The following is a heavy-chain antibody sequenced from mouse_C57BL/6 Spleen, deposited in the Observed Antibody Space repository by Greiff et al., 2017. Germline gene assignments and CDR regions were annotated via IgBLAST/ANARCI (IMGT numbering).Heavy chain of an antibody. J-gene: IGHJ2*01. CDR3: ARFPYYYGSSYHFDY. Sequence: EVQLQQSGPELVKPGASVKIPCKASGYTFTDYNMDWVKQSHGKSLEWIGDINPNNGGTIYNQKFKGKATLTVDKYSSTAYMELRSLTSEDTAVYYCARFPYYYGSSYHFDYWGQGTTLTVSS. CDR1: GYTFTDYN. V-gene: IGHV1-18*01. CDR2: INPNNGGT. D-gene: IGHD1-1*01.